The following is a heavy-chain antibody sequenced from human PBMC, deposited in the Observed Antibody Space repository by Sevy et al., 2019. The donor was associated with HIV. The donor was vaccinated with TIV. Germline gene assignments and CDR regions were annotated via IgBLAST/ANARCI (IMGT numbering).Heavy chain of an antibody. CDR3: ARCIGPYYYDSSGYYFDY. Sequence: SETLSLTCTVSGGSISSSSYYWGWIRQPPGKGLEWIGSIYYSGSTYYNPSLKSRVTISVDTSKNQFSLKLSSVTAADTAVYYCARCIGPYYYDSSGYYFDYWGQGTLVTVSS. CDR2: IYYSGST. J-gene: IGHJ4*02. D-gene: IGHD3-22*01. V-gene: IGHV4-39*01. CDR1: GGSISSSSYY.